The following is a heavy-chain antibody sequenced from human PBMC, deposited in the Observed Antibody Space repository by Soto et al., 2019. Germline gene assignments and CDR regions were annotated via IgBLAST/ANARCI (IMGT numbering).Heavy chain of an antibody. V-gene: IGHV3-23*01. D-gene: IGHD3-3*01. Sequence: GGSLRLSCAASGFTLSSYAMSWVRQAPGKGLEWVSAISGSGGSTYYADSVKGRFTISRDNSKNTLYLQMNSLRAEDTAVYYCAKDWESITIFGVVTAGLDYWGQGTLVTVSS. CDR1: GFTLSSYA. CDR3: AKDWESITIFGVVTAGLDY. CDR2: ISGSGGST. J-gene: IGHJ4*02.